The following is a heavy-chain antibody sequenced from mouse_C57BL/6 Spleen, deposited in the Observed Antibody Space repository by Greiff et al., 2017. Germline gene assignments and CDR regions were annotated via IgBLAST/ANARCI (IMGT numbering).Heavy chain of an antibody. D-gene: IGHD1-1*01. Sequence: EVKLVESGGDLVKPGGSLKLSCAASGFTFSSYGMSWVRQTPDKRLEWVATISSGGSYTYYPDSVKGRFTISRDNAKNTLYLQMSSLKSEDTAMYYCARRRGITTDYYAMDYWGQGTSVTVSS. J-gene: IGHJ4*01. CDR1: GFTFSSYG. CDR3: ARRRGITTDYYAMDY. CDR2: ISSGGSYT. V-gene: IGHV5-6*02.